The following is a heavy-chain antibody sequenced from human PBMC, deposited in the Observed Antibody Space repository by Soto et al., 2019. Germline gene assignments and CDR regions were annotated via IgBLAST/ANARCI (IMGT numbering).Heavy chain of an antibody. CDR2: INPSGGST. D-gene: IGHD1-7*01. V-gene: IGHV1-46*01. Sequence: ASVKVSCKASGYTFTSYYMHWVRQAPGQGLEWMGIINPSGGSTSYAQKFQGRVTMTRDTSTSTVYMELSSLRSEDTAVYYCAGSTIYNWNYAAPIDYWGQGTLVTVSS. CDR1: GYTFTSYY. CDR3: AGSTIYNWNYAAPIDY. J-gene: IGHJ4*02.